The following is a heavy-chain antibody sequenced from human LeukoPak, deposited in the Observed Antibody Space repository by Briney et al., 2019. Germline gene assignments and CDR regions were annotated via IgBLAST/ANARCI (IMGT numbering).Heavy chain of an antibody. J-gene: IGHJ5*02. Sequence: SETLSLTCTVSGGSISGYYWSWIRQPPGKGLEWIGYLYYSGSTDYNPSLKSRVTISVDTSMNQFSLKLSSVTAADTAVYYCPRHPVVYTIPGRFDPWGQGTLVTVSS. CDR3: PRHPVVYTIPGRFDP. CDR1: GGSISGYY. V-gene: IGHV4-59*01. CDR2: LYYSGST. D-gene: IGHD2-8*02.